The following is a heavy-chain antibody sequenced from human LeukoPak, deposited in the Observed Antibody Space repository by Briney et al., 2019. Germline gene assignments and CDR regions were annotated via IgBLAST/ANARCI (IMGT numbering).Heavy chain of an antibody. CDR3: ARGHSSGWYLTDY. D-gene: IGHD6-19*01. CDR1: GFTFSSYA. CDR2: ISSSGSTI. J-gene: IGHJ4*02. Sequence: SGGSLRLSCAASGFTFSSYAMSWVRQAPGKGLEWVSAISSSGSTIYYADSVKGRFTISRDNAKNSLYLQMNSLRAEDTAVYYCARGHSSGWYLTDYWGQGTLVTVSS. V-gene: IGHV3-21*04.